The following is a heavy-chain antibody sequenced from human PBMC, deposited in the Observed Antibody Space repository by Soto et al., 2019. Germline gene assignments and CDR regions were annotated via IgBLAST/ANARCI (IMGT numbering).Heavy chain of an antibody. D-gene: IGHD3-22*01. Sequence: EVQLVESGGGLVQPGVSLRLSCVASGFTFSSYWMHWVRQPPGTGPVWVSRMNTDGSSTNYADSVKGRFTISRDNAKNTLYLQMNSLRAEYTAVYYCVRSAKDSSGYYPVWGQGTLVTVSA. CDR1: GFTFSSYW. CDR3: VRSAKDSSGYYPV. J-gene: IGHJ4*02. CDR2: MNTDGSST. V-gene: IGHV3-74*01.